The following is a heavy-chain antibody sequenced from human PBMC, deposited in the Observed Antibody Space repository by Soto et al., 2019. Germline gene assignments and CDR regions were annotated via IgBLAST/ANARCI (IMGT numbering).Heavy chain of an antibody. J-gene: IGHJ6*02. CDR2: IYDTGISGYTPST. CDR1: GGSITSSY. CDR3: ARGEDAFFYYGLVV. Sequence: PSETLSLTCTVSGGSITSSYWSWIRRPPGKGLEWIAYIYDTGISGYTPSTSYNPSLKSRVTMSVDTSKSQFSLKLTSVTAADTAVYYCARGEDAFFYYGLVVWGQGITVNVSS. V-gene: IGHV4-59*01.